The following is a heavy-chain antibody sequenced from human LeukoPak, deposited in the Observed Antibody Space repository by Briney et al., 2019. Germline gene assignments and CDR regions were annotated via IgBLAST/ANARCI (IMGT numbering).Heavy chain of an antibody. Sequence: ASVKVSCKASGYTFTSYGISWVRQAPGQGLEWMGWISAYNGNTNYAQKLQGRVTMTTDTSTSTAYMELRSLRSDDTAVYYCARVVVYGSESPYYYYYGMDVWGQGTTVTVSS. J-gene: IGHJ6*02. D-gene: IGHD3-10*01. CDR3: ARVVVYGSESPYYYYYGMDV. V-gene: IGHV1-18*01. CDR2: ISAYNGNT. CDR1: GYTFTSYG.